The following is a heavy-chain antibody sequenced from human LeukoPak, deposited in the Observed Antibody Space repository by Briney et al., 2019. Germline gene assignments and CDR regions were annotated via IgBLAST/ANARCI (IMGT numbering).Heavy chain of an antibody. CDR3: ARDRVVVVVAATPYYYGMDV. J-gene: IGHJ6*02. CDR1: RFTFSSYS. CDR2: ISSSGDTI. Sequence: GGSLRLSCVASRFTFSSYSMNWVRQAPGKGLEWVSFISSSGDTIYYADSVKGRFAISRDNAKSSLYLQMNSLRAEDTAVYYCARDRVVVVVAATPYYYGMDVWGQGTTVTVSS. D-gene: IGHD2-15*01. V-gene: IGHV3-48*04.